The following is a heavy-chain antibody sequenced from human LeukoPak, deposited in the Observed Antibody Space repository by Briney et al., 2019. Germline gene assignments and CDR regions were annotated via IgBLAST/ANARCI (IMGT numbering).Heavy chain of an antibody. D-gene: IGHD6-19*01. CDR1: GGTFSSYA. V-gene: IGHV1-18*01. J-gene: IGHJ5*02. CDR3: ARAVAGPGGNWFDP. Sequence: GSSVKVSCKASGGTFSSYAISWVRQAPGQGLEWMGWISAYNGNTNYAQKLQGRVTMTTDTSTSTAYMELRSLRSDDTAVYYCARAVAGPGGNWFDPWGQGTLVTVSS. CDR2: ISAYNGNT.